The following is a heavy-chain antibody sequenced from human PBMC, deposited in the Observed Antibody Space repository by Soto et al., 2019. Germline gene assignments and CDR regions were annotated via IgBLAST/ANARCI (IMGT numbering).Heavy chain of an antibody. CDR2: IIPIFGTA. CDR1: GGTFSSYA. CDR3: ARALHYYDSSGYYSLHAFDI. Sequence: SVKISCKASGGTFSSYAISWVRQAPGQGLEWMGGIIPIFGTANYAQKLQGRVTITADESTSTAYMELSSLRSEDTAVYYCARALHYYDSSGYYSLHAFDIWGEGTMVTVSS. D-gene: IGHD3-22*01. J-gene: IGHJ3*02. V-gene: IGHV1-69*13.